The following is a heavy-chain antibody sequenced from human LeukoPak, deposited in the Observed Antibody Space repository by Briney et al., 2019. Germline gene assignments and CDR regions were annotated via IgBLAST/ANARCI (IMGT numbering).Heavy chain of an antibody. CDR2: IYNSENT. D-gene: IGHD6-19*01. Sequence: SETLSLTCTVSGGSFSSYYWSWIRQPPGKGLEWIGYIYNSENTKYNSSLESRVTISVDTSKNQFFLKLSSVTAADTAVYYCARFHSGPSGWYVLWYFDLWGRGTLVTVSS. V-gene: IGHV4-4*09. J-gene: IGHJ2*01. CDR1: GGSFSSYY. CDR3: ARFHSGPSGWYVLWYFDL.